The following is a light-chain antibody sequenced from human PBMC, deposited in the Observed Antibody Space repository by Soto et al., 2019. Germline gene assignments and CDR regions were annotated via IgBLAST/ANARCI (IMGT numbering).Light chain of an antibody. Sequence: EIVLTQSPATLSLSSGERATLSCRASQSVGSYLAWYQQKPGQAPRLLIYDASNRATDFPARFSGSGSGTDFTLTISSLEPEDCAVYYCQQRSNWPLTFGGGTKVEIK. CDR1: QSVGSY. CDR2: DAS. V-gene: IGKV3-11*01. CDR3: QQRSNWPLT. J-gene: IGKJ4*01.